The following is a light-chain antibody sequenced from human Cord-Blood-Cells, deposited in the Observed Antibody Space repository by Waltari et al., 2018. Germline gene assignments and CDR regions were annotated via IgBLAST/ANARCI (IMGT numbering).Light chain of an antibody. CDR2: DAS. CDR1: QSVSSY. J-gene: IGKJ4*01. V-gene: IGKV3-11*01. Sequence: EIVLTQSPATLSLSPGSRATLSCRASQSVSSYLAWYQQKPGQAPRLLIDDASNRATGIPARFSGSGSGTDVTLTISSLEPEDVAVYYCQQRSNWPPLTFGGGTKVEIK. CDR3: QQRSNWPPLT.